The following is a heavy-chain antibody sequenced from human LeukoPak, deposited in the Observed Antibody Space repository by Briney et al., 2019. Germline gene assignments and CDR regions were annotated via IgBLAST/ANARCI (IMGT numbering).Heavy chain of an antibody. CDR2: IRYDGSNK. J-gene: IGHJ4*02. CDR1: GFTFSSYG. D-gene: IGHD3-16*02. CDR3: ARDAGWGSYRPFDY. V-gene: IGHV3-30*02. Sequence: GGSLRLSCAASGFTFSSYGMHWVRQAPGKGLEWVAFIRYDGSNKYYADSVKGRFTISRDNSKNTLYLQMGSLRAEDMAVYYCARDAGWGSYRPFDYWGQGTLVTVSS.